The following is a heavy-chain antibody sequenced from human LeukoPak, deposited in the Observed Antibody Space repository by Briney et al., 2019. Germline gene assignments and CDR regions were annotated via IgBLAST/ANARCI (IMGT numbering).Heavy chain of an antibody. Sequence: GGSLRLSCAASGFTFSNYWMHWVRQVPGKGLVWVPRINDDGRATFYADSVKGRFTISRDNAKNTLFLQINSLRAEDTAVYYCAREILAPGKTHDYWGQGTLVTVSS. V-gene: IGHV3-74*01. CDR3: AREILAPGKTHDY. CDR2: INDDGRAT. CDR1: GFTFSNYW. J-gene: IGHJ4*02.